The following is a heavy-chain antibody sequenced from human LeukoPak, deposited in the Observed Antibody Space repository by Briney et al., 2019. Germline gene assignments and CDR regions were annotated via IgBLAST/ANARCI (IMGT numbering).Heavy chain of an antibody. CDR2: ISSSGSTI. Sequence: PGGSLRLSCAASGFTFSSYEMNWVRQAPGKGLEWVSYISSSGSTIYYADSVKGRFTISRDNSKNTLYLQMNSLRAEDTAVYYCAKFTMMVVVWGQGTLVTVSP. J-gene: IGHJ4*02. D-gene: IGHD3-22*01. V-gene: IGHV3-48*03. CDR1: GFTFSSYE. CDR3: AKFTMMVVV.